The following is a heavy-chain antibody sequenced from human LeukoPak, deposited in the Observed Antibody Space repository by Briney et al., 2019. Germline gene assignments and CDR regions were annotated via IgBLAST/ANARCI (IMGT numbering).Heavy chain of an antibody. Sequence: GGSLRLSCAASGFTFSSYWMSWVRQAPGKGLEGVANIKQDGSEKYYVASVKGRFTISRDNAKNSLYLQINSLRAEDTAVYYCARGNRDFDYWGQGTLVTVSS. V-gene: IGHV3-7*01. CDR3: ARGNRDFDY. D-gene: IGHD1-14*01. CDR2: IKQDGSEK. J-gene: IGHJ4*02. CDR1: GFTFSSYW.